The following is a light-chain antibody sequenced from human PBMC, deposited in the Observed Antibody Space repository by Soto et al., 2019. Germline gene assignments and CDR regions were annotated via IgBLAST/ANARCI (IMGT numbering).Light chain of an antibody. Sequence: DVQMTQSPSTLSASVGDRVTITCRASQSISSWLAWYQQTPGKAPKVLIYDSSRLEHGLPSRFTGSGSGTEFTLTISSLQSDDFATYYCQQYGTYPITSGQGTRLEIK. J-gene: IGKJ5*01. CDR2: DSS. CDR1: QSISSW. CDR3: QQYGTYPIT. V-gene: IGKV1-5*01.